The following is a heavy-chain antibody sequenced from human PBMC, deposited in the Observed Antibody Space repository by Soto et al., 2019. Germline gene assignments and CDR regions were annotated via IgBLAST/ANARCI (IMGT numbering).Heavy chain of an antibody. CDR1: GFTFSSYA. D-gene: IGHD4-17*01. J-gene: IGHJ4*02. CDR3: ARANQSYGEYDY. CDR2: ISSNGGNT. V-gene: IGHV3-64*01. Sequence: EVQLVESGGGLVQPGESLRLSCAASGFTFSSYAMHWVRQAPGKGLEYVSVISSNGGNTYYANSVKGRFTISRDNSKNTLYLQMGSLKAEDMAVYYCARANQSYGEYDYWGQGTMVSVSS.